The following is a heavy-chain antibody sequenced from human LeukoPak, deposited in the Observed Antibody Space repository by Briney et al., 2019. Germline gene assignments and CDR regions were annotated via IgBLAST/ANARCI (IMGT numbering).Heavy chain of an antibody. Sequence: GGSLRLSCAASGFIFNNYAMNWVRQAPGKRLEWVSTVTGRGDSTYYADSVKGRFTISRDNSKNTLYLQMNSLRAEDTAVYYCAKMIRLDTAMTHYFDYWGQGTLVTVSS. D-gene: IGHD5-18*01. V-gene: IGHV3-23*01. J-gene: IGHJ4*02. CDR3: AKMIRLDTAMTHYFDY. CDR1: GFIFNNYA. CDR2: VTGRGDST.